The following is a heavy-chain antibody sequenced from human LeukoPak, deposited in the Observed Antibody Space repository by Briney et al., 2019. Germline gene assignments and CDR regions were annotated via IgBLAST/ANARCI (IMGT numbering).Heavy chain of an antibody. D-gene: IGHD3-16*01. J-gene: IGHJ6*02. V-gene: IGHV1-2*06. CDR1: GYTFTSYD. CDR3: ARGLQYGLDV. Sequence: GASVKVSCKASGYTFTSYDINWVRQATGQGLEWMGLISPNSGATQYAQKFQGRVTMTRDTSISTAYMELSRLRSDDTAVYYCARGLQYGLDVWGQGTTVTVSS. CDR2: ISPNSGAT.